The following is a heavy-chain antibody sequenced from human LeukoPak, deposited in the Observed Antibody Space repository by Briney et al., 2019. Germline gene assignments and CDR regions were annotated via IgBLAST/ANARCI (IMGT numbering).Heavy chain of an antibody. CDR2: IAAAFNT. Sequence: GRSLTPACQPSAITLSRYYMHCARQPTGDRLEWISAIAAAFNTNYSESGKASFTISRKKARNSFFLQMNSVRATDTAVYFCARGHGIWSGSRITNAFDVWGKGTMVTVSS. CDR3: ARGHGIWSGSRITNAFDV. V-gene: IGHV3-13*01. CDR1: AITLSRYY. J-gene: IGHJ3*01. D-gene: IGHD3-3*01.